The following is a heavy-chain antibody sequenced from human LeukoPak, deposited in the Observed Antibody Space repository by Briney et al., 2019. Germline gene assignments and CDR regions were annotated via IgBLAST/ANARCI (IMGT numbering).Heavy chain of an antibody. J-gene: IGHJ4*02. V-gene: IGHV2-5*02. CDR2: IYWDDDK. Sequence: SGPTLVKPTQTLTLTCTFSGFSLSTRGMGVGWIRQPPGKALEWLALIYWDDDKRYSPSLKSRLTITKNTSKTQVVLTMTNMDPVDTATYYCTHRQYSSLGDYWGQGTLVTVSS. CDR3: THRQYSSLGDY. CDR1: GFSLSTRGMG. D-gene: IGHD2/OR15-2a*01.